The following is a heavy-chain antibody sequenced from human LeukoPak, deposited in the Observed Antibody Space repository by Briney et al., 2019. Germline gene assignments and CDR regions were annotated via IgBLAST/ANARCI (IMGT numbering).Heavy chain of an antibody. CDR2: INSDGSST. CDR3: ARGVGYCSSTSCYWWFDP. Sequence: GGSLRLSCAASGVTFSSYWMHWVRQAPGKGLVWVSRINSDGSSTSYADSVKGRFTISRDNAKNTLYLQMNSLRAEDTAVYYCARGVGYCSSTSCYWWFDPWGQGTLVTVSS. V-gene: IGHV3-74*01. J-gene: IGHJ5*02. D-gene: IGHD2-2*01. CDR1: GVTFSSYW.